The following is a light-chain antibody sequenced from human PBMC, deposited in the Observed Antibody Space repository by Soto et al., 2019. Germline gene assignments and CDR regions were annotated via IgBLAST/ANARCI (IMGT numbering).Light chain of an antibody. CDR1: SSDVGSYKL. CDR2: DGS. J-gene: IGLJ2*01. CDR3: CSYAASSTSVV. Sequence: QSALTQPASVSGSPGQSITISCTGSSSDVGSYKLVSWYQQHPGKAHKLMIYDGSERPSGVSDRFSGSKSGNTAYLTISGLQAEDEADYYCCSYAASSTSVVFGGGTQLTVL. V-gene: IGLV2-23*01.